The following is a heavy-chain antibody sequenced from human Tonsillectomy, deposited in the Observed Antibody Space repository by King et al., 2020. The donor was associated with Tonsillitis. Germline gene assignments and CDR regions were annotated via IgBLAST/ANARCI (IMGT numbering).Heavy chain of an antibody. CDR2: IYISGST. Sequence: LQLQESGPGLVKPSETLSLTCTVSGGSISSYYWSWIRQPAGKGLEWIARIYISGSTNYNPSLTSRVTMSVDTSKNQFSLNLSSVTAADTAVYYCARASVDTAMVYFDYWGQGTLVTVSS. CDR3: ARASVDTAMVYFDY. V-gene: IGHV4-4*07. D-gene: IGHD5-18*01. J-gene: IGHJ4*02. CDR1: GGSISSYY.